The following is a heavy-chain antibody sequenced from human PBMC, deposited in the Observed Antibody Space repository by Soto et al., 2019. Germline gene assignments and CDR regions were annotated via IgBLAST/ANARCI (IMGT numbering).Heavy chain of an antibody. V-gene: IGHV3-73*01. CDR1: GFTFSGSA. Sequence: PGGSLRLSCAASGFTFSGSAMHWVRQASGKGLEWVGRIRSKANSYATAYAASVKGRFTISRDDSKNTAYLQMNSLKTEDTAVYYCTRLMERITMVRGVIFSYYGMDVWGQGTTVTV. D-gene: IGHD3-10*01. J-gene: IGHJ6*02. CDR3: TRLMERITMVRGVIFSYYGMDV. CDR2: IRSKANSYAT.